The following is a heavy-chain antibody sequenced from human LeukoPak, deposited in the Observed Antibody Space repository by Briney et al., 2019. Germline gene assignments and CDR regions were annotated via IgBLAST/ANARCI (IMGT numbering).Heavy chain of an antibody. CDR1: GFTFSDYY. J-gene: IGHJ3*02. Sequence: GGSLRLSCAASGFTFSDYYMSWIRQAPGKGLEWVSYISSSGSTIYYADSVKGRFTISRDNARNSLYLQMNSLRAEDTAVYYCARDPAPGAFDIWGQGTMVTVSS. CDR3: ARDPAPGAFDI. CDR2: ISSSGSTI. V-gene: IGHV3-11*01.